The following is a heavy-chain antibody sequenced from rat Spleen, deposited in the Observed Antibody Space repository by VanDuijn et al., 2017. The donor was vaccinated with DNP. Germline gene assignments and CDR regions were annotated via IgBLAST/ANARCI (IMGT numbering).Heavy chain of an antibody. Sequence: EVQLVESGGGLVQPGRXXKLSCAXXGFTXXDYNIAWVRQAPKKGLEWVTTISYDGSNTYYRDSVKGRFTISRDNAKNTLYLQADSVRSEDTATYYCARPDYWGQGVMVTVSS. CDR2: ISYDGSNT. CDR3: ARPDY. J-gene: IGHJ2*01. V-gene: IGHV5-7*01. CDR1: GFTXXDYN.